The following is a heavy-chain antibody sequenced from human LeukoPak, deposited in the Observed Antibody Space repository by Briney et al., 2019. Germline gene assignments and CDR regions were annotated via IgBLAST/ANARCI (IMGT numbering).Heavy chain of an antibody. Sequence: GGSLRLSCAASGFTFSSYSMNWVRQAPGKGLEWVSSISSSSSYIYYADSAKGRFTISRDNAKNTLYLQMNTLRAEDTSFYYCAKDNSHWLFDYWGRGTLVTVSS. V-gene: IGHV3-21*01. CDR2: ISSSSSYI. CDR1: GFTFSSYS. D-gene: IGHD1-1*01. J-gene: IGHJ4*02. CDR3: AKDNSHWLFDY.